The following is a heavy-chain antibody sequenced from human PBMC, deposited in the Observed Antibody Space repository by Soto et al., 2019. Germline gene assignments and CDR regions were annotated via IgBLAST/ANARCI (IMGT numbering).Heavy chain of an antibody. CDR3: AGRNSLASVLLNFRGLSNYKWIAP. V-gene: IGHV4-39*01. J-gene: IGHJ5*02. Sequence: SDTLSLTCTVSGDSITNSNYYWGWFRQPPGKGLEWIASIYYIGSTYYNPSLKSRVTISVDTSNNQFSLNLNSVTASDTAVYYCAGRNSLASVLLNFRGLSNYKWIAPSGPGPLVTVSS. D-gene: IGHD3-16*02. CDR2: IYYIGST. CDR1: GDSITNSNYY.